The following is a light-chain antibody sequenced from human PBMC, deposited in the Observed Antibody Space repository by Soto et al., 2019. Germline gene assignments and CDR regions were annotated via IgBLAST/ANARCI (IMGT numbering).Light chain of an antibody. CDR3: QYYNNWLAT. Sequence: PGERAILSCRASQTVNNNYLAWCQQKPGQAPRLLIYGASRRATGIPDRFSGSASGTDFTLTISSLQSEDFTIYYYQYYNNWLATFGGGTKVDI. V-gene: IGKV3D-15*01. CDR2: GAS. CDR1: QTVNNNY. J-gene: IGKJ4*01.